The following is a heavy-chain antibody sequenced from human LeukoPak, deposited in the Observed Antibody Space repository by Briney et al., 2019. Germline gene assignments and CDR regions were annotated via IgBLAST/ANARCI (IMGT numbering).Heavy chain of an antibody. CDR3: ARVETFDPDTIFGVVDY. CDR1: GYTFTSYG. CDR2: ISAYNGNT. Sequence: ASVKVSCKASGYTFTSYGISWVRQAPGQGLEWMGWISAYNGNTNYAQKLQGRVTMTTDTSTSTAYVELRSLRSDDTAVYYCARVETFDPDTIFGVVDYWGQGTLVTVSS. D-gene: IGHD3-3*01. J-gene: IGHJ4*02. V-gene: IGHV1-18*01.